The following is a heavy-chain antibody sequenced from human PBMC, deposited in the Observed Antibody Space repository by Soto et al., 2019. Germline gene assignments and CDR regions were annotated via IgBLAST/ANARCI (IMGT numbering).Heavy chain of an antibody. Sequence: GGSLRLSCAASGFTFSSYWMHWVRQAPGKGLVWVSRINSDGSSTSYADSVKGRFTIASDNAKNTLYLQMNSLGAEDTAVYYCAREGYYDSSGYSYGMDVWGQGTTVTVSS. CDR1: GFTFSSYW. J-gene: IGHJ6*02. V-gene: IGHV3-74*01. CDR3: AREGYYDSSGYSYGMDV. CDR2: INSDGSST. D-gene: IGHD3-22*01.